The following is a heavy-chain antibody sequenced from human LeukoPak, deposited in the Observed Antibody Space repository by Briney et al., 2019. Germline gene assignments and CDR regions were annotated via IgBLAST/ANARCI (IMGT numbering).Heavy chain of an antibody. Sequence: GASVKVSCKASGYTFTSYDINWVRQATGQGLEWMGWMNPNSANTGYAQNFQGRVTMTRNTSISTACMELSSLRSEDTAVYYCAIRFSRGSGSAIDYWGQGTLVTVSS. CDR3: AIRFSRGSGSAIDY. V-gene: IGHV1-8*01. D-gene: IGHD3-10*01. CDR1: GYTFTSYD. CDR2: MNPNSANT. J-gene: IGHJ4*02.